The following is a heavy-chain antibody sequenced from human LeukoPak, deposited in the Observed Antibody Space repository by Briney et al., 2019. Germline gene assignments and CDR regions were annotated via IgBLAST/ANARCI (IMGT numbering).Heavy chain of an antibody. CDR3: ACSDSSGYPALSDY. J-gene: IGHJ4*02. CDR1: GGSISSSSYY. CDR2: SYYSWST. Sequence: PSETLSLTCTVSGGSISSSSYYWGWIRQPPGQGLESIGSSYYSWSTYYNPSLMSRVFISVDTSKNQLSLKLSSVTAADTAAYYCACSDSSGYPALSDYWGQGTLVTVSS. D-gene: IGHD3-22*01. V-gene: IGHV4-39*01.